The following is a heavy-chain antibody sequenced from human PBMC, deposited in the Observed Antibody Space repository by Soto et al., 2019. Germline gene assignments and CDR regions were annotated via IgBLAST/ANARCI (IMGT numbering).Heavy chain of an antibody. D-gene: IGHD3-16*01. Sequence: QMEQSGAEVRKPGSSVKVSCTPSGGSLTSYPMAWVRQAPGQGFEWMGGIIPIHGTTEYAQKFQGRVTITADESTNSATLELTGLTSEDTAVYYCARGWGLVSWGQGTLVTVSS. CDR1: GGSLTSYP. CDR3: ARGWGLVS. CDR2: IIPIHGTT. V-gene: IGHV1-69*01. J-gene: IGHJ4*02.